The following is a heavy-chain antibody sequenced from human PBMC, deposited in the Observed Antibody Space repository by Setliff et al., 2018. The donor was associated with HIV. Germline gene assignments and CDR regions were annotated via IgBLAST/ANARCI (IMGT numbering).Heavy chain of an antibody. CDR3: ASRGTAMAYFDY. CDR2: IKQDGSEK. J-gene: IGHJ4*02. D-gene: IGHD5-18*01. Sequence: GALRLSCAASGFTFSSYWMSWVRRAPGKGLEWVANIKQDGSEKYYVDSVKGRFTISRDNAKNSLYLQMNSLRAEDTAVYYCASRGTAMAYFDYWGQGTLVTVSS. V-gene: IGHV3-7*03. CDR1: GFTFSSYW.